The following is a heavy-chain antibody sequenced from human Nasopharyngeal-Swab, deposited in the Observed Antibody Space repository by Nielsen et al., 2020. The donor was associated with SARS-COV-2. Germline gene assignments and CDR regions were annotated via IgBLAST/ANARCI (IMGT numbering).Heavy chain of an antibody. D-gene: IGHD3-10*01. J-gene: IGHJ4*02. Sequence: ASVKVSCKASGYTFTSYGISWVRQAPGQGLEWMGWISDYNGNTNYAQKLQGRVTMTTDTSTSTAYMELRSLRSDDTAVYYCARDLSYYGSGSPSYWGQGTLVTVSS. V-gene: IGHV1-18*04. CDR3: ARDLSYYGSGSPSY. CDR2: ISDYNGNT. CDR1: GYTFTSYG.